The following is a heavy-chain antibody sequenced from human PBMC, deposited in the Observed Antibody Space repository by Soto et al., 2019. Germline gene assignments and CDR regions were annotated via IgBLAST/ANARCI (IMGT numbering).Heavy chain of an antibody. CDR3: ARAISGYVA. V-gene: IGHV1-3*04. Sequence: ASVKVSCKASGITFSTYAIHWVRQAPGQSLEWMGWINTGNGNTRYSQNFQGRVTLTRDTSASTAYMDLSSLRSEDTSIYYCARAISGYVAWGQGTLVTVSS. D-gene: IGHD5-12*01. CDR2: INTGNGNT. CDR1: GITFSTYA. J-gene: IGHJ5*02.